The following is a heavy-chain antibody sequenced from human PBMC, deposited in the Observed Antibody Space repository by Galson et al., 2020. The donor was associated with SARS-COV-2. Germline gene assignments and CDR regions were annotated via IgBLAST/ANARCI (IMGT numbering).Heavy chain of an antibody. D-gene: IGHD2-2*03. CDR3: ATWSLGYCGSSNCRPNPFDI. J-gene: IGHJ3*02. Sequence: SVKVSCKASGGTFSRFVINWVRQAPGHGLEWVGGIIPLFETTNDAQNSQGKVTITADKSSNTAYMEVRNLRSEDTAVYYCATWSLGYCGSSNCRPNPFDIWGQGTVVIVSS. CDR2: IIPLFETT. CDR1: GGTFSRFV. V-gene: IGHV1-69*06.